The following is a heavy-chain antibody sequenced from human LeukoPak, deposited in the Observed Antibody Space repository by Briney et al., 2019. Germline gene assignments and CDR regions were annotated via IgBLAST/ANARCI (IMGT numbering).Heavy chain of an antibody. V-gene: IGHV4-34*01. Sequence: PSGTLSLTCAVYGGSFSGYYWSWIRQPPGKGLEWIGEINHSGSTNYNPSLKSRVTISVDTSKNQFSLKLSSVTAADTAVYYCARVVPPSYYYGSGSYYSFNWFDPWGQGTLVTVSS. CDR2: INHSGST. CDR1: GGSFSGYY. J-gene: IGHJ5*02. D-gene: IGHD3-10*01. CDR3: ARVVPPSYYYGSGSYYSFNWFDP.